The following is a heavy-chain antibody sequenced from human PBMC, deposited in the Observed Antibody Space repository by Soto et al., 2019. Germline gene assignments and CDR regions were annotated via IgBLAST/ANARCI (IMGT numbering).Heavy chain of an antibody. CDR3: ACCVGSGSYYNQHYCFDS. J-gene: IGHJ5*01. Sequence: ASVKVSCKASGYTFTNYGISWVRQAPGQGLEWMGWISACNGNTKYAQKLQGRVTMTTDTSTSTAYMELRSLRSDDTAVYYCACCVGSGSYYNQHYCFDSWGQGSLVTVSS. D-gene: IGHD3-10*01. CDR1: GYTFTNYG. CDR2: ISACNGNT. V-gene: IGHV1-18*01.